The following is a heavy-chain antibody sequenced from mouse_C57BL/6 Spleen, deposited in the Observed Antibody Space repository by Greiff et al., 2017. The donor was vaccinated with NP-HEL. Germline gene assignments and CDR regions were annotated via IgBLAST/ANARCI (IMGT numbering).Heavy chain of an antibody. D-gene: IGHD4-1*01. J-gene: IGHJ2*01. CDR3: ASEENWDGYFDY. CDR1: GFTFSDYY. CDR2: INSDGSST. V-gene: IGHV5-16*01. Sequence: EVKLVESEGGLVQPGSSMKLSCTASGFTFSDYYMAWVRQVPEKGLEWVANINSDGSSTYYLHTLKSRFIISRDKSSNILYLQLSSLKSEDTATYYCASEENWDGYFDYWGQGTTLTVSS.